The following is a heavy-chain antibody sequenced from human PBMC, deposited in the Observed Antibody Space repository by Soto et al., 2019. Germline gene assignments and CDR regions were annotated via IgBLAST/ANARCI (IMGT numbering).Heavy chain of an antibody. V-gene: IGHV3-15*01. CDR1: GFTFSNAW. D-gene: IGHD3-9*01. CDR3: TTVPVYDILTGYRDY. Sequence: GGSLRLSCAASGFTFSNAWMSWVRQAPGKGLEWVGRIKSKTDGGTTDYAAPVKGRFTISRDDSKNTLYLQMNSLKTEDTAVYYCTTVPVYDILTGYRDYWGQGTLVTVSS. J-gene: IGHJ4*02. CDR2: IKSKTDGGTT.